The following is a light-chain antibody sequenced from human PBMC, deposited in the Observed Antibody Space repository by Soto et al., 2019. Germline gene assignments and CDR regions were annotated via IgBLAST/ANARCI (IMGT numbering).Light chain of an antibody. V-gene: IGLV2-14*01. Sequence: QSALTQPASVSGSPGQSITISCTGTSSDVGGYNYVSWYQQHPGKAPKLIIYEVSNRPSGVSNRFSGSKSGNTASLTISGLQAEDEADYYGKSYTSKSTRVFGNGTKVTVL. CDR1: SSDVGGYNY. J-gene: IGLJ1*01. CDR3: KSYTSKSTRV. CDR2: EVS.